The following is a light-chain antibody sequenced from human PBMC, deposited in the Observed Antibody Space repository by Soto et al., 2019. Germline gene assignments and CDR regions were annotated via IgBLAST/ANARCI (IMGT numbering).Light chain of an antibody. CDR2: GVS. V-gene: IGLV2-14*01. CDR3: SSHTTSSALQV. J-gene: IGLJ1*01. CDR1: ISDFAVYYY. Sequence: QSALTQPASVSGSPGQSITISCSGTISDFAVYYYVSWYQQHPGKAPKLILYGVSKRPSGVSNRFSGSKSGNVASLTISGLQAEDEADYYCSSHTTSSALQVFGTGTKVTVL.